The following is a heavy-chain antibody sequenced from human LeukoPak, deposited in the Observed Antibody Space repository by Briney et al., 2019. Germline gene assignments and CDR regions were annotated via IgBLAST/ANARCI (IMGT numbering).Heavy chain of an antibody. CDR1: GFTFSSYS. Sequence: GGSLRLSCAASGFTFSSYSMNWVRQAPGKGLEWVSYISSSSSTTYYADSVKGRFTISRDNSKNTLYLQMNSLRADDTGVYYCAKDIAAAGLDYWGQGPLVTVSS. CDR2: ISSSSSTT. CDR3: AKDIAAAGLDY. V-gene: IGHV3-48*01. D-gene: IGHD6-13*01. J-gene: IGHJ4*02.